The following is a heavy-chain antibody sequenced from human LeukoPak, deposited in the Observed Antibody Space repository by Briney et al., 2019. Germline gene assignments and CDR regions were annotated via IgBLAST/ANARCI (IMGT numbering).Heavy chain of an antibody. CDR1: GFSFSSFG. V-gene: IGHV3-30*18. D-gene: IGHD2-21*01. Sequence: PGGSLRLSCAASGFSFSSFGIHWVRQAPGKGLEWVAVVTTDGSNDFYADSVKGRFTISRDNSKNTLYLEMNSLRAEDTAVYFCAKSRIAMTPGPFDSWGQGTLVTVSS. CDR2: VTTDGSND. CDR3: AKSRIAMTPGPFDS. J-gene: IGHJ4*02.